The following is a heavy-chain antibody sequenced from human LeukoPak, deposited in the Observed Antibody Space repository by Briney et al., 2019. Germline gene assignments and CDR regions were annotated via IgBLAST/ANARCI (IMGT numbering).Heavy chain of an antibody. CDR2: INTYNGNT. J-gene: IGHJ4*02. CDR3: VRGGSGWYEDC. D-gene: IGHD6-19*01. CDR1: GYTFTSYA. Sequence: ASVKVSCKASGYTFTSYAISWVRQAPGQGLQWMGWINTYNGNTNYAQKLQGRVTMTTDTSTSAAYMELRSLRSDDTAVYYCVRGGSGWYEDCWGQGTLVTVSS. V-gene: IGHV1-18*01.